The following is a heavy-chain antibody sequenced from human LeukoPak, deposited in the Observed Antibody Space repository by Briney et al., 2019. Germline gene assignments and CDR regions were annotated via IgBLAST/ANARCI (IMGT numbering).Heavy chain of an antibody. V-gene: IGHV4-61*02. CDR3: ARCKRSGGYSYGSYYYYYMDV. CDR2: IYTSGST. CDR1: GGSISSGSYY. Sequence: SSQTLSLTCTVSGGSISSGSYYWSWIRQPAGKGLEWIGRIYTSGSTNYNPSLKSRVTISVDTSKNQFSLKLSSVTAADTAVYYCARCKRSGGYSYGSYYYYYMDVWGKGTTVTISS. D-gene: IGHD5-18*01. J-gene: IGHJ6*03.